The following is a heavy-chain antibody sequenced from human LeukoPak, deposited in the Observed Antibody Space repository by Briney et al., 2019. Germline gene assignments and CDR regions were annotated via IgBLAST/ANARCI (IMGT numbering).Heavy chain of an antibody. J-gene: IGHJ4*02. D-gene: IGHD4-17*01. CDR2: IYSDGKT. Sequence: GGSLRLSCTASGLSVSGNYWHWVRQAPGKALEWVSIIYSDGKTLYTKSVKGRFTFSRDKSKNAFYLQMNSLRAEDTAVYFCTYGDYPLTYWGQGTLVTVSS. V-gene: IGHV3-66*01. CDR3: TYGDYPLTY. CDR1: GLSVSGNY.